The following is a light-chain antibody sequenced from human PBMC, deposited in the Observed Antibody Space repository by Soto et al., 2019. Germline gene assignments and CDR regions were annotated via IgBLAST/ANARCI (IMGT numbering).Light chain of an antibody. CDR1: SSDVGGHNY. Sequence: QSALTQPASVSGSPGQSITISCTGTSSDVGGHNYVSWYQQHPGTAPKLMIYEVTNRPSGVSHRFSGSKSGNTASLTISGLQAEDEADYYCSSYTSSTTLDVVFGGGTKLTVL. CDR2: EVT. J-gene: IGLJ2*01. CDR3: SSYTSSTTLDVV. V-gene: IGLV2-14*01.